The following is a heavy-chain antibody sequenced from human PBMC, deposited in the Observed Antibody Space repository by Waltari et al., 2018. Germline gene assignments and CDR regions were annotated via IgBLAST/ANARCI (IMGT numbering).Heavy chain of an antibody. CDR2: ISYSGST. D-gene: IGHD3-10*01. CDR3: ARDWAYYGSGSYCDY. V-gene: IGHV4-39*07. CDR1: GGSISSDGYY. J-gene: IGHJ4*02. Sequence: QLQLQESGPGLVKPSETLSLTCTVSGGSISSDGYYWGWIRQPPGKRLEWIGRISYSGSTYSTPSLKSRVTISVDTSKNQFSLKLSSVTAADTAVYYCARDWAYYGSGSYCDYWGQGTLVTVSS.